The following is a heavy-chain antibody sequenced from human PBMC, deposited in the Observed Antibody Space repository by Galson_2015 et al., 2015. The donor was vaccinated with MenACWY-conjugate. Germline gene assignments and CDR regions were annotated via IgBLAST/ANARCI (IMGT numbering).Heavy chain of an antibody. V-gene: IGHV1-18*01. CDR2: ISGYNGNT. CDR1: GYTFINYA. CDR3: ARESCGGYCYSGSPYYYGMDV. J-gene: IGHJ6*02. D-gene: IGHD2-21*02. Sequence: SVKVSCKASGYTFINYAISWVRQAPGQGLEWMGWISGYNGNTNYAPKLQGRVTITADKSTSTAYMELSSLRSEDTAVYYCARESCGGYCYSGSPYYYGMDVWGQGTTVTVSS.